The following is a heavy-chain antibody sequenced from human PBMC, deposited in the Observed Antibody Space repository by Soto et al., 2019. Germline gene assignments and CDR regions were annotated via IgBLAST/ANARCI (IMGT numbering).Heavy chain of an antibody. J-gene: IGHJ4*02. CDR3: ARGYSSGPDY. CDR2: IYSSGST. CDR1: GGSISNYY. Sequence: SETLSLTCTVSGGSISNYYWNWIRQSPGKGLEWIGYIYSSGSTHYNPSLQNRVTISIDTSKNQVSLKVNSVTAADTAVYYCARGYSSGPDYWGQGTLVTVSS. D-gene: IGHD6-19*01. V-gene: IGHV4-59*01.